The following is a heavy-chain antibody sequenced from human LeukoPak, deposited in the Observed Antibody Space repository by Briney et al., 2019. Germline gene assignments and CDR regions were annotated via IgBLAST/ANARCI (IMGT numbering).Heavy chain of an antibody. Sequence: SETLSLTCTVSGGSISSYYWSWIRQPPGKGLEWIGYIYCSGSTNYNPSLKSRVTISVDTSKNQFSLKLSSVTAADTAVYYCARDYDSSGYAFDYWGQGTLVTVSS. J-gene: IGHJ4*02. CDR1: GGSISSYY. D-gene: IGHD3-22*01. V-gene: IGHV4-59*01. CDR2: IYCSGST. CDR3: ARDYDSSGYAFDY.